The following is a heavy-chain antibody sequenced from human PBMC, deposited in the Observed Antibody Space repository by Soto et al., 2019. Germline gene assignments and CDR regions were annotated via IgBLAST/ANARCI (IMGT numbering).Heavy chain of an antibody. V-gene: IGHV4-34*01. CDR2: INHSGST. Sequence: SETLSLTCAVYGGSFSGYYWSWIRQPPGKGLEWIGEINHSGSTNYNPSLKSRVTISVDTSKNQFSLKLSSVTAADTAVYYCAREGIAVAAYDAFDIWGQGTMVTV. J-gene: IGHJ3*02. D-gene: IGHD6-19*01. CDR1: GGSFSGYY. CDR3: AREGIAVAAYDAFDI.